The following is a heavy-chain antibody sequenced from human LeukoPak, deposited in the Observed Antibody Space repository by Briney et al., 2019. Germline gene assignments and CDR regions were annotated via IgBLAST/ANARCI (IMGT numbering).Heavy chain of an antibody. Sequence: SETLSLTCTVSGGSISSSSYYWGWIRQPPGKGLEWIGSIYYSGSTYYNPSLKSRVTISVDSSKNQFSLKLSSVTAADTAVYYCARSTAVAGLIFQNWGQGTLVTVSS. CDR1: GGSISSSSYY. V-gene: IGHV4-39*01. D-gene: IGHD6-19*01. CDR3: ARSTAVAGLIFQN. CDR2: IYYSGST. J-gene: IGHJ4*02.